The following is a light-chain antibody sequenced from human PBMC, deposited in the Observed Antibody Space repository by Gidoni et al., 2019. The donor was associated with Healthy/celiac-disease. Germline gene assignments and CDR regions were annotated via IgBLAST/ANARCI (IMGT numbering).Light chain of an antibody. V-gene: IGKV2-28*01. CDR1: QSLLHSNGYNY. CDR3: MQALQTPLA. CDR2: LGS. Sequence: DIVMTQSPLSLPVTPGEPASISCRSSQSLLHSNGYNYLDWYLQKPGQSPQLLIYLGSNRASGVADRFSGSGSGTDFTLKISRVEGEDVGVYYCMQALQTPLAFGQGTKLEIK. J-gene: IGKJ2*01.